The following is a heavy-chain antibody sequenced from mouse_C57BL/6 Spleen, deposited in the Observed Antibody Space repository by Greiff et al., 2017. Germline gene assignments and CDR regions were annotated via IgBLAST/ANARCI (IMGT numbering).Heavy chain of an antibody. J-gene: IGHJ3*01. CDR1: GYSITSGYD. CDR3: ARGGYYGSSTLFAY. Sequence: DVKLVESGPGMVKPSQSLSLTCTVTGYSITSGYDWHWIRHFPGNKLEWMGYISYSGSTNYNPSLKSRISITHDTSKNHFFLKLNSVTTEDTATYYCARGGYYGSSTLFAYWGQGTLVTVSA. CDR2: ISYSGST. V-gene: IGHV3-1*01. D-gene: IGHD1-1*01.